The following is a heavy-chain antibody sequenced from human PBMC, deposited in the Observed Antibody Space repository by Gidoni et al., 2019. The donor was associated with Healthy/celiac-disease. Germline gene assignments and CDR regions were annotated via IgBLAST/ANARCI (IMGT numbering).Heavy chain of an antibody. CDR3: AKALFGDFWSGYYQIPEVYGMDV. CDR2: IPYDGSNK. D-gene: IGHD3-3*01. CDR1: GFPFSSFG. V-gene: IGHV3-30*18. Sequence: QVQLVESGGGVVQPGRSLRLSCAASGFPFSSFGMPWVRHPPGKGLEWVAVIPYDGSNKYYADSVKGRFTSARDNSKNTLYLQMNSLRAEDTAVYYCAKALFGDFWSGYYQIPEVYGMDVWGQGTTVTVSS. J-gene: IGHJ6*02.